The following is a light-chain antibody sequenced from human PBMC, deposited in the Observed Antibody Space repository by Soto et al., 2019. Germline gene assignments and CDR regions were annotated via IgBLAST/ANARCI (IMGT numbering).Light chain of an antibody. CDR3: QQRNYCPPPFT. Sequence: EIVLTQSPATLSLSPGERATLSCRASQSVSSYLAWYQQKPDHAPTRLIYDGSNRTTAIPARFSGSGSGSDFTLTISSLEPEHFAVYYYQQRNYCPPPFTFGPGTKVDIK. CDR2: DGS. J-gene: IGKJ3*01. V-gene: IGKV3-11*01. CDR1: QSVSSY.